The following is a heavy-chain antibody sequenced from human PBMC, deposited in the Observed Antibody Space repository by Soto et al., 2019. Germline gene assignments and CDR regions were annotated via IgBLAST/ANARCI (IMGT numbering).Heavy chain of an antibody. V-gene: IGHV3-23*01. J-gene: IGHJ4*02. CDR1: GFTFSSYA. CDR2: ISGSGGST. D-gene: IGHD6-19*01. CDR3: ARRGSGGYYDY. Sequence: EVQLLESGGGLVQPGGSLRLSCAASGFTFSSYAMRWVRQAPGKGLEWVSAISGSGGSTYYADSVKGRFTVSRDTSKNTLYLQMNSLRAEDTAVDSCARRGSGGYYDYWGQGTLVTVSS.